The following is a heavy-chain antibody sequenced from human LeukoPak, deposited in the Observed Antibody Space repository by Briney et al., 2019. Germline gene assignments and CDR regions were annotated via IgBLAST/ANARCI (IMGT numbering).Heavy chain of an antibody. D-gene: IGHD3-3*01. CDR2: IIPILGIA. J-gene: IGHJ4*02. Sequence: GASVKVSCKASGATFSSYTTSWVRQAPGQGREWMGTIIPILGIANYAQKFQGRVTMATDESTRAAYMELSSLRSEDTAVYYCARDVYYDFWSGYISHWGEGTLVTVSS. CDR3: ARDVYYDFWSGYISH. V-gene: IGHV1-69*16. CDR1: GATFSSYT.